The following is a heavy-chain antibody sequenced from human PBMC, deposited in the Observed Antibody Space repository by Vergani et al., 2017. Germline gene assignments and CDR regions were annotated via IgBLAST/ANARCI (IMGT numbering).Heavy chain of an antibody. CDR1: GYTFSTYG. Sequence: QVQLVQSGAEVKTPGASVKVSCKASGYTFSTYGISWVRQAPGQGLEWMGWISAYNGNTNYPEKFQGRLTMTTDTSTRTAYMELRSLRSDDTAVYYCARASDAAAGIRYWGQGTLVTVSS. D-gene: IGHD6-13*01. V-gene: IGHV1-18*01. CDR2: ISAYNGNT. CDR3: ARASDAAAGIRY. J-gene: IGHJ4*02.